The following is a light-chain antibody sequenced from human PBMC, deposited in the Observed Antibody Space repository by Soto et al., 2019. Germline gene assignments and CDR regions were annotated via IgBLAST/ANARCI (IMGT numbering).Light chain of an antibody. CDR2: AAS. CDR1: HEIGTY. Sequence: DLQMTQSPSSLSASVGDRVTITCRASHEIGTYLNWYQHKPGKAPELLISAASTLRSGVPSRFSGSGSGTDFTLTISNLQPEDFATYYCQHTSDPFGGGTKVEI. CDR3: QHTSDP. V-gene: IGKV1-39*01. J-gene: IGKJ4*01.